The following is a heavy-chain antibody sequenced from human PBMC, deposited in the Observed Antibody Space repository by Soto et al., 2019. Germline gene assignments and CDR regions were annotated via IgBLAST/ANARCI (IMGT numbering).Heavy chain of an antibody. Sequence: GASVKVSCKASGGTFSSYTISWVRQAPGQGLEWMGRIIPILGIANYAQKFQGRVTITADKSTSTAYMELSSLRPEDTALYYCAKDEYYYSRSGYYIFDSWGQGTLVTVSS. CDR2: IIPILGIA. CDR3: AKDEYYYSRSGYYIFDS. J-gene: IGHJ4*02. CDR1: GGTFSSYT. V-gene: IGHV1-69*04. D-gene: IGHD3-22*01.